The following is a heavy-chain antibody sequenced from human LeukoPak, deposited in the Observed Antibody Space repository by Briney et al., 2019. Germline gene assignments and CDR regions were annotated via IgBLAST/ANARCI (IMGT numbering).Heavy chain of an antibody. Sequence: SETLSLTCAVSGGSISGGDYSWSWLRQPPGEGLEWLGHSYHRGGTYYHPSLTSRVTISVDRSKNQFSLKLSSVTAADTAVYYCARVVLWFGEDSGHFAFDIWGQGTMVTVSS. J-gene: IGHJ3*02. CDR1: GGSISGGDYS. D-gene: IGHD3-10*01. V-gene: IGHV4-30-2*01. CDR3: ARVVLWFGEDSGHFAFDI. CDR2: SYHRGGT.